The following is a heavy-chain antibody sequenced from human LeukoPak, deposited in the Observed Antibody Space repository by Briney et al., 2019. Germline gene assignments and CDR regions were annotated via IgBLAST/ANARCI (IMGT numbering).Heavy chain of an antibody. CDR3: ARVGRRVAVAGNAFDI. Sequence: GGSLRLSCAASGFTFSDYYMSWIRQAQGKGLEWVSYISSSSSYTNYADSVKGRFTISRDNAKNSLYLQMNSLRAEDTAVYYCARVGRRVAVAGNAFDIWGQGTMVTVSS. CDR1: GFTFSDYY. CDR2: ISSSSSYT. V-gene: IGHV3-11*06. J-gene: IGHJ3*02. D-gene: IGHD6-19*01.